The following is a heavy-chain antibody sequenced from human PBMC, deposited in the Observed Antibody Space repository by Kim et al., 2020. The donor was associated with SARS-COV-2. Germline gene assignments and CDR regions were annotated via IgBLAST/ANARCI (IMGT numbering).Heavy chain of an antibody. D-gene: IGHD3-10*01. CDR3: ARNGVKGATWLDS. CDR2: IWFDGSRK. J-gene: IGHJ5*01. CDR1: GFIFSSHG. Sequence: GGSLRLSCAASGFIFSSHGMHWVRQAPGKGLEWVGTIWFDGSRKYYADSVKGRFTISRDNSKNTLYLQMNSLRGEDTAVYYCARNGVKGATWLDSWGQGT. V-gene: IGHV3-33*01.